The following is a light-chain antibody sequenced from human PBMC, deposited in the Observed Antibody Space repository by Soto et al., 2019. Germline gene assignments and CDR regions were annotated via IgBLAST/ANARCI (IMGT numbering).Light chain of an antibody. CDR3: QQYNNWPPWT. V-gene: IGKV3-15*01. Sequence: DIVMTQCPATLSVSPGERATLSCRASQSVSSNLAWYQQKPGQAPRLLIYGASTRATGIPARFSGSGSGTEFTLTISSLQSEDFAVYYCQQYNNWPPWTFGQGTKVDI. CDR2: GAS. J-gene: IGKJ1*01. CDR1: QSVSSN.